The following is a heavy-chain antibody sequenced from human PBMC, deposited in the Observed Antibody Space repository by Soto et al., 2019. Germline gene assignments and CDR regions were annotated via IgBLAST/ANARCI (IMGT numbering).Heavy chain of an antibody. Sequence: GGSLRLSCAASGFTFSSYGMHWVRQAPGKGLEWVAVISYDGSNKYYADSVKGRFTISRDNSKNTLYLQMNSLRAEGTAVYYCAKESDTAMVTCYWGQGTLVTVSS. V-gene: IGHV3-30*18. J-gene: IGHJ4*02. D-gene: IGHD5-18*01. CDR1: GFTFSSYG. CDR2: ISYDGSNK. CDR3: AKESDTAMVTCY.